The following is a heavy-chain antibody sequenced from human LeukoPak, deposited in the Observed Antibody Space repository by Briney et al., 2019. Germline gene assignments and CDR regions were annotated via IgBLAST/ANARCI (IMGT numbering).Heavy chain of an antibody. CDR3: ARDSTGWSYYFDY. J-gene: IGHJ4*02. Sequence: GASVTVSFTSSVYTVTIYYMYWGPQAPGQGLEWRGIIKPSGGSTSYAQKFQGRVTMTMDTSTNTFYMQLRSLASADMAAFYCARDSTGWSYYFDYWGQGTLVTVSS. V-gene: IGHV1-46*01. D-gene: IGHD6-19*01. CDR2: IKPSGGST. CDR1: VYTVTIYY.